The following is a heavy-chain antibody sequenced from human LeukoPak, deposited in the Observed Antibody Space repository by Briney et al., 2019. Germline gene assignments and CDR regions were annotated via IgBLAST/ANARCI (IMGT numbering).Heavy chain of an antibody. CDR2: ISYDGSNK. Sequence: PGGSLRLSCAASGFTFSSYGMHWVRQAPGKGLEWVAVISYDGSNKYYADSVKGRFTISRDNSKNTLYLQMNSLRAEDTAVYYCAKCKGSIGREGHDYWGQGTLVTVSS. CDR3: AKCKGSIGREGHDY. V-gene: IGHV3-30*18. CDR1: GFTFSSYG. J-gene: IGHJ4*02. D-gene: IGHD3-22*01.